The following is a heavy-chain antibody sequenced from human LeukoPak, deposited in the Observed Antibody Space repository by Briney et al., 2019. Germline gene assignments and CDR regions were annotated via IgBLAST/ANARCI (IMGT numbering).Heavy chain of an antibody. D-gene: IGHD2-2*01. Sequence: GGSLRLSCAASGFTFSNYWLTWVRQAPGQGLEWVANIKQDGSEKHYVDSVKGRFTISRDNAKSSLYLQMSSLRAEDTAVYYCARDDTSSWYQEYWGQGTLVTVSS. CDR1: GFTFSNYW. J-gene: IGHJ4*02. CDR3: ARDDTSSWYQEY. CDR2: IKQDGSEK. V-gene: IGHV3-7*01.